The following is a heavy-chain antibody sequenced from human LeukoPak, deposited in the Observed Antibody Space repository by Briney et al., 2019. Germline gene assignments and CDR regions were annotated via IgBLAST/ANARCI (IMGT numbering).Heavy chain of an antibody. CDR1: GGSISSYY. D-gene: IGHD2/OR15-2a*01. Sequence: SETLSLTCTVSGGSISSYYWSWIRQPPGKGLEWIGYIYYSGSTNYNPSLKSRVTISVDTSKNQFSLKLSSVTAADTAIYYCATKNMRVPGDSWGQGTLVTVSS. CDR2: IYYSGST. CDR3: ATKNMRVPGDS. J-gene: IGHJ4*02. V-gene: IGHV4-59*12.